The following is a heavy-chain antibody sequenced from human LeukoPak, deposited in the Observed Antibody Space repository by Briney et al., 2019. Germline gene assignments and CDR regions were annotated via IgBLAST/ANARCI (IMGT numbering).Heavy chain of an antibody. CDR3: AREDRNWNDFDY. CDR2: IIPILGIA. Sequence: ASVTVSCKASGGTFISYAISWVRQAPGQGREWMGRIIPILGIANYAQKFQGRVTITADKSTSTAYMELSSLRSEDTAVYYCAREDRNWNDFDYWGQGTLVTVSS. V-gene: IGHV1-69*04. CDR1: GGTFISYA. J-gene: IGHJ4*02. D-gene: IGHD1-20*01.